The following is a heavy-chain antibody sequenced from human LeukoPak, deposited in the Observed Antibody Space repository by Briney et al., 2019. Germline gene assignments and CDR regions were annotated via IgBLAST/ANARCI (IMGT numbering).Heavy chain of an antibody. CDR3: ARADEPSGSYYVFGY. CDR2: IIPIFGTA. J-gene: IGHJ4*02. Sequence: GASVKVSCKASGGTFSSYAISWVRQAPGQGLEWMGGIIPIFGTANYAQKFQGRVTITADGSTSTAYMELSSLRSEDTAVYYCARADEPSGSYYVFGYWGQGTLVTVSS. D-gene: IGHD1-26*01. CDR1: GGTFSSYA. V-gene: IGHV1-69*13.